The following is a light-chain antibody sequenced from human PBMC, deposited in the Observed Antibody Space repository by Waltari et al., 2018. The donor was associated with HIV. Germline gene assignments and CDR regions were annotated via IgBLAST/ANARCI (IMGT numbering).Light chain of an antibody. Sequence: QSVLTQPPSVSAAPGQQVTIPCSGNSSNIGHNYVSWYQQSPGTAPKLLIFENNQRPSGIPDRFSGSKSGTSATLGISGLQTGDEADYYCGTWDTSLSALVFGGGTKLTVL. V-gene: IGLV1-51*02. J-gene: IGLJ2*01. CDR1: SSNIGHNY. CDR3: GTWDTSLSALV. CDR2: ENN.